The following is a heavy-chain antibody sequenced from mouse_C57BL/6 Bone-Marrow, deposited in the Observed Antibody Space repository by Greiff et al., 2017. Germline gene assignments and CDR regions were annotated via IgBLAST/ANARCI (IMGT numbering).Heavy chain of an antibody. CDR1: GFNIKDYY. J-gene: IGHJ2*01. CDR2: IDPEDGET. V-gene: IGHV14-2*01. Sequence: DVKLVESGAELVKPGASVKLSCTASGFNIKDYYMHWVKQRTEQGLEWIGRIDPEDGETKYAPKFQGKATITADTSSNTAYLQLSSLTSEDTAVYYCARSYYGNSYFDYWGQGTTLTVSS. D-gene: IGHD2-1*01. CDR3: ARSYYGNSYFDY.